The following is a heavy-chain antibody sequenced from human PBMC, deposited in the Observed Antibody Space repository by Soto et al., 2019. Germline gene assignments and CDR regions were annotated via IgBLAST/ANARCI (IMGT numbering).Heavy chain of an antibody. Sequence: SVKVSCKASGGTFSSYAISWVRQAPGQGLEWMGGIIPIFGTANYAQKFQGRVTITADESTSTAYMELSSLRSEDTAVYYCARDLGGYSGSWFDPWGQGTLVTVSS. J-gene: IGHJ5*02. V-gene: IGHV1-69*13. CDR2: IIPIFGTA. D-gene: IGHD5-12*01. CDR3: ARDLGGYSGSWFDP. CDR1: GGTFSSYA.